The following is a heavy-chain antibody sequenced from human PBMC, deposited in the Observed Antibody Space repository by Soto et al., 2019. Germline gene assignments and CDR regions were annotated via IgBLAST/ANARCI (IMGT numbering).Heavy chain of an antibody. J-gene: IGHJ3*02. CDR1: GFTFSSYW. CDR3: ARDIPAGYCSGGSCHSADAFDI. D-gene: IGHD2-15*01. Sequence: EVQLVESGGGLVQPGGSLRLSCAASGFTFSSYWMHWVRQAPGKGLVWVSRINSDGSSTSYADSMKGRFTISRDNAKNALYLQVNCLGAEYTAVYYCARDIPAGYCSGGSCHSADAFDIWVHGTMVTVSS. V-gene: IGHV3-74*01. CDR2: INSDGSST.